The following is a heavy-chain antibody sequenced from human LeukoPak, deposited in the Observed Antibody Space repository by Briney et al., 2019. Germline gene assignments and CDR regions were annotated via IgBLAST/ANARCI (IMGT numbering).Heavy chain of an antibody. J-gene: IGHJ5*02. CDR1: GGSISSYY. CDR3: ARARMGYYENRRYWCEP. CDR2: ISPSGGT. V-gene: IGHV4-59*01. Sequence: SETLSLTCTVSGGSISSYYWSWIRQPAGEGLEWIAYISPSGGTTYNPSLKSPVTLSVDTSKNQFSLELKSVTAADTAVYYCARARMGYYENRRYWCEPWGERTLCTVSS. D-gene: IGHD3-22*01.